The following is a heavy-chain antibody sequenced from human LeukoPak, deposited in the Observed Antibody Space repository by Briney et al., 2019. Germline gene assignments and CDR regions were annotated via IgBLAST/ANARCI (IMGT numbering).Heavy chain of an antibody. CDR1: GYTVTAYY. Sequence: GSSVTVSFKASGYTVTAYYMHWVRQPPAQGLEWMGWLNPNSGGTNYEQNFQGRVTITRDTSIRTAYMEQRRLRSDDTAVYYCASNAGDRSGYGNLGYWGEGTLVTVSS. J-gene: IGHJ4*02. D-gene: IGHD3-22*01. CDR3: ASNAGDRSGYGNLGY. CDR2: LNPNSGGT. V-gene: IGHV1-2*02.